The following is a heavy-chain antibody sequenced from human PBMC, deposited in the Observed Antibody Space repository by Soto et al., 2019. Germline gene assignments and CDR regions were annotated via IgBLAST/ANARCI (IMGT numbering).Heavy chain of an antibody. CDR2: IYHTGST. J-gene: IGHJ6*02. CDR3: ARLNAGTTYYYYGMDV. CDR1: GGSISSTNW. Sequence: PSETLSLTCVVSGGSISSTNWWTWVRQTPGKGLEWIGEIYHTGSTKYNPSLKNRVTISVDTSKNQFSLKLSSVTAADTAVYYCARLNAGTTYYYYGMDVWGQGTTVTVSS. V-gene: IGHV4-4*02. D-gene: IGHD1-7*01.